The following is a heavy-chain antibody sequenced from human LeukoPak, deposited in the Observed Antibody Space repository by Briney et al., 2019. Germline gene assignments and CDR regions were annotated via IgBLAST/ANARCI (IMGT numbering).Heavy chain of an antibody. V-gene: IGHV3-33*01. CDR2: IWYDGSNK. J-gene: IGHJ4*02. D-gene: IGHD3-3*01. Sequence: GGSLRLSCAASGYTFSSYGMHWVRQAPGKGLEWVAVIWYDGSNKYYADSVKGRFTISRDNSKNTLYLQMNSLRAEDTAVYYCARDLRGVFGFLSFLVYWGQGTLVTVSS. CDR1: GYTFSSYG. CDR3: ARDLRGVFGFLSFLVY.